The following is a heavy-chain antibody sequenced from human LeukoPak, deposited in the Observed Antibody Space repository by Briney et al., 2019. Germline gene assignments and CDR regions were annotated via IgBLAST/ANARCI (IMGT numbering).Heavy chain of an antibody. J-gene: IGHJ4*02. V-gene: IGHV3-23*01. Sequence: PGGSLRLSCAASGFTFSTYAMSWVRQAPGKGLEWVSSISNSGGSTSYADSVKGRFTISRGNSKNTLYLQMNSLRAEDTAIYYCAKDPNWNYGRQFDYWGQGTLVTVSS. CDR1: GFTFSTYA. D-gene: IGHD1-7*01. CDR2: ISNSGGST. CDR3: AKDPNWNYGRQFDY.